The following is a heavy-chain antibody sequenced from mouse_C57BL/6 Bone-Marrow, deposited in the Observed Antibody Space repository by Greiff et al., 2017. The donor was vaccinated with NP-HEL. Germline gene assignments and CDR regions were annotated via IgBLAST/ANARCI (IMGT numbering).Heavy chain of an antibody. CDR1: GFSFNTYA. V-gene: IGHV10-1*01. D-gene: IGHD1-1*01. Sequence: DVQLQESGGGLVQPKGSLKLSCAASGFSFNTYAMNWVRQAPGTGLEWVARIRSKSNNYATYYADSVKDRFTISRDDSESMLYLQMNNLKTEDTAMYYCVSGDYYGSSYAMDYWGQGTSVTVSS. CDR2: IRSKSNNYAT. CDR3: VSGDYYGSSYAMDY. J-gene: IGHJ4*01.